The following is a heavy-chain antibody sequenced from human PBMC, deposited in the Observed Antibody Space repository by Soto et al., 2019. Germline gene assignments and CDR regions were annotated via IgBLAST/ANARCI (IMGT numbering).Heavy chain of an antibody. CDR1: GGTIGSYY. V-gene: IGHV4-59*01. J-gene: IGHJ4*02. Sequence: SETQSLTSTVSGGTIGSYYWSWIRQPPGKGLEWIGYIYYSGSTNYNPSLKSRVTISVDTSKNQFSLKLSSVTAADTAVYYCAREGTTVTRSFDYWGQGTLVTVSS. D-gene: IGHD4-17*01. CDR2: IYYSGST. CDR3: AREGTTVTRSFDY.